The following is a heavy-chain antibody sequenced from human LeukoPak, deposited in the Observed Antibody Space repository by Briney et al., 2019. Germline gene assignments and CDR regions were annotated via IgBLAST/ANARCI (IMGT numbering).Heavy chain of an antibody. CDR3: ARRAPKAFCSSTSCLTNLLQGFDP. CDR1: GGTFSSYA. J-gene: IGHJ5*02. D-gene: IGHD2-2*01. CDR2: IIPIFGTA. V-gene: IGHV1-69*13. Sequence: SVKVSCKASGGTFSSYAISWVRQAPGQGLEWMGGIIPIFGTANYAQKFQGRVTITADESTSTAYMELSSLRSEDTAVYYCARRAPKAFCSSTSCLTNLLQGFDPWGQGTLVTVSS.